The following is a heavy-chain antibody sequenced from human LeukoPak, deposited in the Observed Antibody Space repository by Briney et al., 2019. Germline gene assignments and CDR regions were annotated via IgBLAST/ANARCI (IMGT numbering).Heavy chain of an antibody. V-gene: IGHV1-3*01. CDR2: INAGNGNT. J-gene: IGHJ6*02. CDR1: GYIFTNYA. D-gene: IGHD2-15*01. Sequence: ASVKASCKASGYIFTNYAMHWVRQAPGQRLEWMGWINAGNGNTKYSQKFQGRVTITRDTSASTAYMELSSLRSEDTAVYYCARDCLPITGGYDMDVWGQGTTVTVSS. CDR3: ARDCLPITGGYDMDV.